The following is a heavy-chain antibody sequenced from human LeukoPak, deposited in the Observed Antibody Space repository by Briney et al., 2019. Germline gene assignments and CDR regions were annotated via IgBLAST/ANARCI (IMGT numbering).Heavy chain of an antibody. CDR2: INHSGST. CDR1: GGSFSGYY. V-gene: IGHV4-34*01. Sequence: SETLSLTCAVYGGSFSGYYWSWIRQPPGKGLEWIGEINHSGSTNYNPSLKSRVTISVDTSKNQFSLKLSSVTAADTAVYYCARAAQTGAFDILGQGTMVTVSS. D-gene: IGHD7-27*01. J-gene: IGHJ3*02. CDR3: ARAAQTGAFDI.